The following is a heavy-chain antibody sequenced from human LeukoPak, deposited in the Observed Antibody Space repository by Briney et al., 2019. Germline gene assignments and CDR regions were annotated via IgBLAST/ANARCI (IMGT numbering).Heavy chain of an antibody. J-gene: IGHJ6*03. CDR1: GYTFTSYG. V-gene: IGHV1-18*01. Sequence: ASVKVSCKASGYTFTSYGISWVRQAPGQGLEWMGWISAYSGNTNYAQKLQGRVTMTTDTSTSTAYMELRSLRSDDTAVYYCARGNGYCSSTSCEENYYYMDVWGKGTTVTVSS. CDR3: ARGNGYCSSTSCEENYYYMDV. CDR2: ISAYSGNT. D-gene: IGHD2-2*03.